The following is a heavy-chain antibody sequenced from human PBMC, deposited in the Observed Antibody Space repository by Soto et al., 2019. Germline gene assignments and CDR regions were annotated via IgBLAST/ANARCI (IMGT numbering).Heavy chain of an antibody. CDR3: ARHFRGAVTMNWFYP. D-gene: IGHD4-17*01. V-gene: IGHV4-39*01. CDR2: VEYGGST. CDR1: GGSIISSNFY. J-gene: IGHJ5*02. Sequence: PSETLSLTCTVSGGSIISSNFYWGWIRQPPGKGLEWIGSVEYGGSTYDNPSLKSRVTLSADTSKNQFSLKLTSVTAEDTAIYYSARHFRGAVTMNWFYPRAHRTLVT.